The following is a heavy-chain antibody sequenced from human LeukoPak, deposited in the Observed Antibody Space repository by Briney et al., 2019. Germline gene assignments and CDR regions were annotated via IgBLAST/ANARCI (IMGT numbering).Heavy chain of an antibody. V-gene: IGHV4-34*01. J-gene: IGHJ4*02. CDR2: INHSGST. CDR1: GGSFSGYY. CDR3: ARVVGGYSYGYGPDY. Sequence: SETLSLTCAVYGGSFSGYYWSWIRQPPGKGLGWIGEINHSGSTNYNPSLKSRVTISVDTSKNQFSLKLSSVTAADTAVYYCARVVGGYSYGYGPDYWGQGTLVTVSS. D-gene: IGHD5-18*01.